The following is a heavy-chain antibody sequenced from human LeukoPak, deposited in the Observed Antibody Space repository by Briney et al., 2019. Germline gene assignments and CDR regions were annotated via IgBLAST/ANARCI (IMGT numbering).Heavy chain of an antibody. CDR3: AEGDTTWELPHDY. D-gene: IGHD1-26*01. CDR2: TYSGGRT. CDR1: GFIVSRNY. J-gene: IGHJ4*02. Sequence: GGSLRLSCAASGFIVSRNYMSWVRQAPGKGPEWVSVTYSGGRTYYADSVKGRFTISRDKSTNSLYLQMNSLRAEDTAVYYCAEGDTTWELPHDYWGQGTLVTVSS. V-gene: IGHV3-53*01.